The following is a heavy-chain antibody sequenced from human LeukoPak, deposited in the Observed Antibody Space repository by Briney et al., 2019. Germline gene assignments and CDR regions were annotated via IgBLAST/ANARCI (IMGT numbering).Heavy chain of an antibody. CDR2: INPSGGST. CDR3: ARDIGPVATIFGVVINPYNYYMDV. D-gene: IGHD3-3*01. CDR1: GYTFTRYY. J-gene: IGHJ6*03. Sequence: ASVKVSCKASGYTFTRYYMHWVRQAPGQGLEWMGIINPSGGSTSYAQKFQGRVTMTRDMSTSTVYMELSSLRSEDTAVYYCARDIGPVATIFGVVINPYNYYMDVWGKGTTVTVSS. V-gene: IGHV1-46*01.